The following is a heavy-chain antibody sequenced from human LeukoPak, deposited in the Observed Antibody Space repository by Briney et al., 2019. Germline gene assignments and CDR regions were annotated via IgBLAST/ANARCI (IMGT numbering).Heavy chain of an antibody. D-gene: IGHD3-3*01. J-gene: IGHJ6*02. CDR1: GFTFSSYA. Sequence: PGGSLRLSCAASGFTFSSYAMHWVRQAPGKGLEWVAVISYDGSNKYYADSVKGRFTISRDNSKNTLYLQMNSLRAEDTAVYCCASLRFLDVWGQGTTVTVS. CDR3: ASLRFLDV. V-gene: IGHV3-30*04. CDR2: ISYDGSNK.